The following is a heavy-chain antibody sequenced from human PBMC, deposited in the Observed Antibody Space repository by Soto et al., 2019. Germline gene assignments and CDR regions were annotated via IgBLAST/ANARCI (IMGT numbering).Heavy chain of an antibody. D-gene: IGHD3-22*01. CDR3: ARLYDSSGYRHYYYYGMDV. CDR2: IIPIFGTA. Sequence: QVQLVQSGAEVKKPGSSVKVSCKASGGTFSSYAISWVRQAPGQGLEWMGGIIPIFGTANYAQKFQGRVTITADESTRTAYMELSSLRSEDTAVYYCARLYDSSGYRHYYYYGMDVWGQGTTVTVSS. V-gene: IGHV1-69*01. J-gene: IGHJ6*02. CDR1: GGTFSSYA.